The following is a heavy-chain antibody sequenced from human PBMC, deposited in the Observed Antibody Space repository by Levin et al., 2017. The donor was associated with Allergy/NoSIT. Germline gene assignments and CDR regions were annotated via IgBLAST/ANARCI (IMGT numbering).Heavy chain of an antibody. CDR3: ARTRIAAAVYYYYYGMDV. D-gene: IGHD6-13*01. CDR1: GFTFTSYG. J-gene: IGHJ6*02. Sequence: AGGSLRLSCKASGFTFTSYGISWVRQAPGQGLEWMGWISAYNGNTNYAQKLQGRVTMTTDTSTSTAYMELRSLRSDDTAVYYCARTRIAAAVYYYYYGMDVWGQGTTVTVSS. CDR2: ISAYNGNT. V-gene: IGHV1-18*01.